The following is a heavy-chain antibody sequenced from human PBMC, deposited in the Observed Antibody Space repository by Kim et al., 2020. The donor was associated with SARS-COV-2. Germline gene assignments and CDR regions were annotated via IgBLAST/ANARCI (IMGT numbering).Heavy chain of an antibody. J-gene: IGHJ4*02. V-gene: IGHV4-4*07. CDR1: GDTISGYN. CDR2: ISTSGST. Sequence: SETLSLTCTVSGDTISGYNCHWIRQPAGKGLEWIGRISTSGSTNYNPSLESRVTMSVDTSKSKFSLQLITVPAAEAAAFFCARGLDGCGQGSLVTVTS. CDR3: ARGLDG.